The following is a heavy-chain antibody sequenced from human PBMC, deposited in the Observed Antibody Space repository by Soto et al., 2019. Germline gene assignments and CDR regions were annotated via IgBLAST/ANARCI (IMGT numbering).Heavy chain of an antibody. D-gene: IGHD5-18*01. CDR2: ISAHNGNT. CDR1: GYTFTSYG. V-gene: IGHV1-18*01. J-gene: IGHJ4*02. Sequence: QVQLVQSGAEVKKPGASVKVSCKASGYTFTSYGISWVRQAPGQGLEWMGWISAHNGNTKYAQKLKGRVTMTTDTSTSAAYMELRSLRSDDTAVYYSARDLSYGLCDYWGPGTLVTVSS. CDR3: ARDLSYGLCDY.